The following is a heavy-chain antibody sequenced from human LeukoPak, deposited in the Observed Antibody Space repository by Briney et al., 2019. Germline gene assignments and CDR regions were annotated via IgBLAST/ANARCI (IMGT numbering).Heavy chain of an antibody. CDR2: MNPNSGNT. CDR1: GYTFTSYD. Sequence: ASVNVSCKASGYTFTSYDINWVRQATGQGLEWMGWMNPNSGNTGYAQKFQGRVTMTRNTSISTAYMELSSLKSEDSAVYSCATNYFANTASFRQPPYYFGMDAWGQGTAVTVTS. D-gene: IGHD2/OR15-2a*01. V-gene: IGHV1-8*01. CDR3: ATNYFANTASFRQPPYYFGMDA. J-gene: IGHJ6*02.